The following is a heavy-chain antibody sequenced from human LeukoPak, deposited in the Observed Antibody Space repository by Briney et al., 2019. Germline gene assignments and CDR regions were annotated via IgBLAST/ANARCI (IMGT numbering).Heavy chain of an antibody. Sequence: PGGSLRLSCAASGFTFSGSAMSWVRQAPGKGLEWVAVISYDGSNKYFADSVKGRFTISRDNSKNTLYLQMNSLRAEDTAVYYCATQDGYDNSGHYGYWGQGTLVTVSS. J-gene: IGHJ4*02. D-gene: IGHD3-22*01. CDR3: ATQDGYDNSGHYGY. CDR2: ISYDGSNK. V-gene: IGHV3-30*03. CDR1: GFTFSGSA.